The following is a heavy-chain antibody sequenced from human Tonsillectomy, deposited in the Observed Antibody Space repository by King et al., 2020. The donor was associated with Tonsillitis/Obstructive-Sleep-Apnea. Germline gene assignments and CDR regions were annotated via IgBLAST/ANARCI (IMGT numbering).Heavy chain of an antibody. J-gene: IGHJ6*03. CDR2: ISSSGSTI. Sequence: VQLVESGGGLVKPGGSLRLFCAASGFTFSDHYMSWIRQAPGKGLEWVSYISSSGSTIYYADSVKGRFTISRDNAKNSLYLQMNSLRAEDTAVYYCAGSLVGGSDYDYMDVWGKGTTVTVSS. CDR1: GFTFSDHY. CDR3: AGSLVGGSDYDYMDV. V-gene: IGHV3-11*01. D-gene: IGHD3-10*01.